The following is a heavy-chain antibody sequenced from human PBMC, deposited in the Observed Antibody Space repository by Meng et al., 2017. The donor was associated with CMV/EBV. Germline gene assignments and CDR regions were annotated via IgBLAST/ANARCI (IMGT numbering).Heavy chain of an antibody. Sequence: ASVKVSCKASGYTFTSYGISWVRQAPGQGLEWMGWISAYNGNTNYAQKLQGRVTMTTDTSTSTAYVELRSLRSDDTAVYYCARDAREDIVVVPAAAPPDDAFDIWGQGTTVTVSS. V-gene: IGHV1-18*01. J-gene: IGHJ3*02. CDR1: GYTFTSYG. D-gene: IGHD2-2*01. CDR3: ARDAREDIVVVPAAAPPDDAFDI. CDR2: ISAYNGNT.